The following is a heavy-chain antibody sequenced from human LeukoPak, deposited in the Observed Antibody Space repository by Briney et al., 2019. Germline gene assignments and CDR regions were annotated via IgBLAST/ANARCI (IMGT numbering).Heavy chain of an antibody. D-gene: IGHD2-15*01. Sequence: PGGSLRLSCVASGFSFTSYDTHWVRHAPEEGLEWVSAICTVGATYYPGSVKGRFTLSRENAKRSLYPQMNSLTAGDTAVYYCARGPPYSSASAHFDSWGQGTLVTVSS. J-gene: IGHJ4*02. CDR1: GFSFTSYD. CDR2: ICTVGAT. V-gene: IGHV3-13*01. CDR3: ARGPPYSSASAHFDS.